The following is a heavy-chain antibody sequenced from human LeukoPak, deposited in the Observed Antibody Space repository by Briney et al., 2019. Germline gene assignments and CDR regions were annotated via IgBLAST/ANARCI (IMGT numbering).Heavy chain of an antibody. D-gene: IGHD3-10*01. V-gene: IGHV1-69*04. CDR2: IIPILGIA. J-gene: IGHJ5*02. CDR3: ASASITMVRSWFDP. Sequence: ASVKVSCKASGYTFTSYGISWVRQAPGQGLEWMGRIIPILGIANYAQKFQGRVTITADKSTSTAYMELSSLRSEDTAVYYCASASITMVRSWFDPWGQGTLVTVSS. CDR1: GYTFTSYG.